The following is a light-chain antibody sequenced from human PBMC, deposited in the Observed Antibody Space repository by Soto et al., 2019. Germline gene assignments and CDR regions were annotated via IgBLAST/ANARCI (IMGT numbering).Light chain of an antibody. J-gene: IGKJ1*01. Sequence: EIVLTQSPGTLSLPPGERATLSCRASQSVRSSHLAWYQQKPGQAPRLLIYGASTRATDMPGRFSGRGSGTEFTLTISSLQSEDFAVYYCQQYRNWPRTFGQGTKVDIK. CDR1: QSVRSSH. CDR2: GAS. V-gene: IGKV3-15*01. CDR3: QQYRNWPRT.